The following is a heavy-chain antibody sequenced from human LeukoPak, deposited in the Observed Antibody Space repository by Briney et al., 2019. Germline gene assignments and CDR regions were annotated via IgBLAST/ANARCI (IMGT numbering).Heavy chain of an antibody. Sequence: PSETLSFTCTVSGGSINSYYWSWIRQPPGKGLEWIGYIYYSGSTNYNPSLKSRVTISVDTSKNQFSLKLSSVTAADTAVYYCARGNNILTDYWGQGTLVTVSS. J-gene: IGHJ4*02. D-gene: IGHD3-9*01. CDR2: IYYSGST. CDR3: ARGNNILTDY. V-gene: IGHV4-59*01. CDR1: GGSINSYY.